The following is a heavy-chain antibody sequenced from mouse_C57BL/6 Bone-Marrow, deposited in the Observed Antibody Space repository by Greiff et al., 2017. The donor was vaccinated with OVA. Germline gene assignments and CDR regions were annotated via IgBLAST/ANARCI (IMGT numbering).Heavy chain of an antibody. CDR1: GYSFTGYY. CDR2: INPSTGGT. CDR3: ARWLLLAWFAY. J-gene: IGHJ3*01. D-gene: IGHD2-3*01. Sequence: EVQLQQSGPELVKPGASVKISCKASGYSFTGYYMNWVKQSPEKSLEWIGEINPSTGGTTYNQKFKAKATLTVDKSSSTAYMQLKSLTSEDSAVYYCARWLLLAWFAYWGQGTLVTVSA. V-gene: IGHV1-42*01.